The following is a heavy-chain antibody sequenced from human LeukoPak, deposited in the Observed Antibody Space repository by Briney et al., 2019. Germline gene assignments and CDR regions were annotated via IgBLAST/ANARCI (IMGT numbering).Heavy chain of an antibody. J-gene: IGHJ3*02. D-gene: IGHD6-6*01. V-gene: IGHV1-2*02. CDR1: GYPFSNYD. Sequence: ASVKVSCKASGYPFSNYDINWVRQAPGQGLEWMGWINPNSGGTNYAQKFQGRVTMTRDTSISTAYMELSRMRSDDTAVYYCARGAYSSSPLPRGDDAFDIWGQGTRVTVSS. CDR3: ARGAYSSSPLPRGDDAFDI. CDR2: INPNSGGT.